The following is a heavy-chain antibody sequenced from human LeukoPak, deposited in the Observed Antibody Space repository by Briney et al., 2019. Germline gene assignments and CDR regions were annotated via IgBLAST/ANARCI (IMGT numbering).Heavy chain of an antibody. D-gene: IGHD3-10*01. CDR2: IETSGST. J-gene: IGHJ5*02. Sequence: SQTLSLTCTVSGGSISSGRYYWSWIRQPAGKGLEWIGRIETSGSTKYNPSLNSRVTISVDTSKNQFSLKLSSVTAADTAVYYCAREAYGSGSDYRFGTNNWFDPWGQGTLVTVSS. CDR1: GGSISSGRYY. V-gene: IGHV4-61*02. CDR3: AREAYGSGSDYRFGTNNWFDP.